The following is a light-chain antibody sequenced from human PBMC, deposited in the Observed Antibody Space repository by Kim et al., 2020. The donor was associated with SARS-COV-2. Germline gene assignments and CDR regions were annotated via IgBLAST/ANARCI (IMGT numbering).Light chain of an antibody. V-gene: IGLV6-57*04. CDR3: QSYDSSNRGV. CDR2: EDN. J-gene: IGLJ3*02. Sequence: FMLTQPHSVSESPGKTVTISCTRSSGSIANNYVQWYQQRPGSAPTTVIYEDNQRPSGVPDRFSGSIDSSSNSASLSISGLKTEDEAGYYCQSYDSSNRGVFGGGTQLTVL. CDR1: SGSIANNY.